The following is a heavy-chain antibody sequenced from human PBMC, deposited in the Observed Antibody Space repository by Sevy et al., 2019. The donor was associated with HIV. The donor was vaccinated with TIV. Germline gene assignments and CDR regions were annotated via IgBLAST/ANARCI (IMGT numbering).Heavy chain of an antibody. V-gene: IGHV3-7*03. Sequence: GGSLRLSCVASGFTFNNYWMSWVRQAPGKGLEWVANINQDGREKYYVDSVKGRFTISRDNAQNSLYLQMNSLRVEDTAVYYCARGEWNYGRWDHWGQGTLVTVSS. CDR3: ARGEWNYGRWDH. CDR1: GFTFNNYW. J-gene: IGHJ4*02. CDR2: INQDGREK. D-gene: IGHD1-7*01.